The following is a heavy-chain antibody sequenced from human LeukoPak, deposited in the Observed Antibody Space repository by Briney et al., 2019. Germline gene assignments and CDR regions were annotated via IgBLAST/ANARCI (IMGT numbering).Heavy chain of an antibody. J-gene: IGHJ6*03. Sequence: KPSETLSLTCTVSGGSISSYYWSWIRQPPGKGLEWIGYIYYSGSTNYNPSLKSRVTISVDTSKNQFSLKLSSVTAADTAMYYCARNRLLTVVTPFGYYYYYMDVWGKGTTVTVSS. V-gene: IGHV4-59*08. CDR3: ARNRLLTVVTPFGYYYYYMDV. D-gene: IGHD4-23*01. CDR1: GGSISSYY. CDR2: IYYSGST.